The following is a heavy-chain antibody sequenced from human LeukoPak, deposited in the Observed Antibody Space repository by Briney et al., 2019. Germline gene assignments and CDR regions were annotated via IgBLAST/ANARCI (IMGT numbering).Heavy chain of an antibody. J-gene: IGHJ2*01. Sequence: SETLSLTCTVSGGSISSGDYYWSWIRQPPGKGLEWIGYIYYSGSTYYNPSLKSRVTISVDTSKNQFSQKLSSVTAADTAVYYCASRDTTSYWYFDLWGRGTLVTVSS. V-gene: IGHV4-30-4*01. D-gene: IGHD4-17*01. CDR1: GGSISSGDYY. CDR2: IYYSGST. CDR3: ASRDTTSYWYFDL.